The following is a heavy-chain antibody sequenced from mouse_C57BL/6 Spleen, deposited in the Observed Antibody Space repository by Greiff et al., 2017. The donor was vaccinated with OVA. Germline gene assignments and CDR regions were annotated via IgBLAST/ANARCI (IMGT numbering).Heavy chain of an antibody. CDR3: ARGATTVVSPLAY. J-gene: IGHJ3*01. Sequence: ESGPGLVKPSQSLSLTCSVTGYSITSGYYWNWIRQFPGNKLEWMGYISYDGSNNYNPSLKNRISITRDTSKNQFFLKLNSVTTEDTATYYCARGATTVVSPLAYWGQGTLVTVSA. D-gene: IGHD1-1*01. CDR2: ISYDGSN. V-gene: IGHV3-6*01. CDR1: GYSITSGYY.